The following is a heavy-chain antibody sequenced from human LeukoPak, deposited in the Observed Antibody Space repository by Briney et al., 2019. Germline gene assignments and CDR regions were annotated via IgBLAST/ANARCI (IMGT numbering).Heavy chain of an antibody. CDR2: INHSGST. Sequence: PSETLSLTCAVYGGSFSGYYWSWIRQPPGKGLEWIGEINHSGSTNYNPSLKSRVTISVDTSKNQFSLKLSSVTAADTAVYYCARGVGMVRGVITHWGRGTLVTVSS. V-gene: IGHV4-34*01. J-gene: IGHJ4*02. CDR1: GGSFSGYY. D-gene: IGHD3-10*01. CDR3: ARGVGMVRGVITH.